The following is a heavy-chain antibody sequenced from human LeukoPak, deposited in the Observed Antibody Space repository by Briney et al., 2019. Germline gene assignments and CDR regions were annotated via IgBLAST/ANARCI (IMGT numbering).Heavy chain of an antibody. J-gene: IGHJ4*02. D-gene: IGHD7-27*01. CDR2: INHSGST. CDR1: GGSFSGYY. Sequence: SETLSLTCAVYGGSFSGYYWSWIRQPPGKGLEWIGEINHSGSTNYNPSLKSRVTISVDTSKNQFSLKLSSVTAADTAVYYCARGLVTGDKGRHWGQGTLVTVSS. V-gene: IGHV4-34*01. CDR3: ARGLVTGDKGRH.